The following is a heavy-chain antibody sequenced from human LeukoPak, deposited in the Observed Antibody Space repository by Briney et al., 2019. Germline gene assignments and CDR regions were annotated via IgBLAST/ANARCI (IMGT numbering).Heavy chain of an antibody. CDR3: APVFARRALDY. Sequence: ASVKVSCKVSGYTLIELSMHWVRRAPGKGLEYMGGFDPEDGETIYAQKFQGRVTLTEDTSTDTGYMELSSLRSEDTAVYYCAPVFARRALDYWGQGTLVTVSS. J-gene: IGHJ4*02. D-gene: IGHD3-3*01. CDR2: FDPEDGET. CDR1: GYTLIELS. V-gene: IGHV1-24*01.